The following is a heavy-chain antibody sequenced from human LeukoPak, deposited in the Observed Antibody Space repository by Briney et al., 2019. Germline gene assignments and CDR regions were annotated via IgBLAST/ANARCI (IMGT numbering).Heavy chain of an antibody. CDR2: ISWNSGSI. V-gene: IGHV3-9*01. CDR1: GFTFSSYA. Sequence: GGSLRLSCAASGFTFSSYAMHWVRQAPGKGLEWVSGISWNSGSIGYADSVKGRFTISRDNAKNSLYLQMNSLRAEDTALYYSAKAVAGFFGNVVDYWGQGTLVTVSS. D-gene: IGHD6-19*01. CDR3: AKAVAGFFGNVVDY. J-gene: IGHJ4*02.